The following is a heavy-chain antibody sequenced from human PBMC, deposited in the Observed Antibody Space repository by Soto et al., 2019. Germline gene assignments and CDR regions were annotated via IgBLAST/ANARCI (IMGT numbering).Heavy chain of an antibody. CDR2: ISYDGRNK. Sequence: PGGSLRLSCAASGFTFSNYVMHWVRQAPGKGLEWVAVISYDGRNKNYADSVKGRFTISRDNSKNTVDVQMNSLRGEDTAVYYCAREGVATTRKFDCWGQGTLVTVSS. V-gene: IGHV3-30*04. D-gene: IGHD2-15*01. CDR1: GFTFSNYV. CDR3: AREGVATTRKFDC. J-gene: IGHJ4*02.